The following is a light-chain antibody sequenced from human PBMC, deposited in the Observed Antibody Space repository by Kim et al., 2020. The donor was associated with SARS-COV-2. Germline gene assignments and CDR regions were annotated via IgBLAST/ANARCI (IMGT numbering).Light chain of an antibody. CDR2: QDS. V-gene: IGLV3-1*01. Sequence: VSPGQTASITGSGDKLGDKYACWYQQKPGQSPVVVIHQDSKRPSGIPERFSGSNSGNTATLTISGTQAMDEADYYCQAWDSSTVVFGGGTQLTVL. CDR3: QAWDSSTVV. J-gene: IGLJ2*01. CDR1: KLGDKY.